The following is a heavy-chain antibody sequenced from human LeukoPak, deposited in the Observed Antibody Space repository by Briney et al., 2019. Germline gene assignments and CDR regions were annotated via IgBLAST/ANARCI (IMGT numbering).Heavy chain of an antibody. CDR2: ITGSSTTI. V-gene: IGHV3-48*04. CDR3: ARDKGTEGLLPRGDWYFDL. D-gene: IGHD3-3*01. CDR1: GFTFSSYS. J-gene: IGHJ2*01. Sequence: GGSLRLSCAASGFTFSSYSMNWVRQAPGKGLEWLSYITGSSTTIYYADSVKGRFANSRDNAKNSLFLQMNSLRAEDTAVYYCARDKGTEGLLPRGDWYFDLWGRGTLVTVSS.